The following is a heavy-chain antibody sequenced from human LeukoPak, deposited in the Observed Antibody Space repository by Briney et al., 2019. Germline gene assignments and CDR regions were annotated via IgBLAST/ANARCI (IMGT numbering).Heavy chain of an antibody. Sequence: SVKVSCKASGGAFSSYAISWVRHAPGQGLEWMGRIIPILGIANYAQKFQGRVTITADKSTSTAYMELSSLRSEDTAVYYCARLFGHYDYVWGSYPPAAAKYYFDYWGQGTLVTVSS. D-gene: IGHD3-16*01. CDR1: GGAFSSYA. CDR2: IIPILGIA. CDR3: ARLFGHYDYVWGSYPPAAAKYYFDY. J-gene: IGHJ4*02. V-gene: IGHV1-69*04.